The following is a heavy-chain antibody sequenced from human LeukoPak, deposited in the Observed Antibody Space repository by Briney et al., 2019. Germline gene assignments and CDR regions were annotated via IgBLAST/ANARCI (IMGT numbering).Heavy chain of an antibody. D-gene: IGHD3-22*01. CDR3: ARSDSSGYYYYYCGMDV. J-gene: IGHJ6*02. CDR2: INPNSGGT. V-gene: IGHV1-2*02. Sequence: ASVKVSCKASGYTFTGYYMHWVRQAPGQGLEWMGWINPNSGGTNYAQKFQGRVTMTRDTSISTAYMELSRLRSDDTAVYYCARSDSSGYYYYYCGMDVWGQGTTATVSS. CDR1: GYTFTGYY.